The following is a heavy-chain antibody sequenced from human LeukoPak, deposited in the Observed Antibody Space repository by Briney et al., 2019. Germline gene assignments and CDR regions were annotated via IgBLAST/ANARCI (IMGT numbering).Heavy chain of an antibody. Sequence: SVKVSCKASGGTFSSYAISWVRQAPGQGLEWMGRIIPILGIANYAQKFQGRVTITADKSTSTAYMELSSLRSEDTAVYYCARGSITLVRGTIWFDPWGQGTLVTVSS. V-gene: IGHV1-69*04. CDR1: GGTFSSYA. CDR3: ARGSITLVRGTIWFDP. J-gene: IGHJ5*02. CDR2: IIPILGIA. D-gene: IGHD3-10*01.